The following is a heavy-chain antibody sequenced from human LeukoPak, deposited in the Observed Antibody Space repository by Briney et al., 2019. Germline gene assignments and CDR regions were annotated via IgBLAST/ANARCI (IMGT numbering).Heavy chain of an antibody. CDR2: IYYSGSA. D-gene: IGHD3-10*01. V-gene: IGHV4-30-4*08. Sequence: SETLSLTCTVSGGSISSSSYFWAWIRQPPGKGLEWIGYIYYSGSAYYSPSLKSRVIISVDTSKNQFSLKVNSVTAADTAVYFCAREATKVRGISWFDPWGQGTLVTVSS. CDR3: AREATKVRGISWFDP. J-gene: IGHJ5*02. CDR1: GGSISSSSYF.